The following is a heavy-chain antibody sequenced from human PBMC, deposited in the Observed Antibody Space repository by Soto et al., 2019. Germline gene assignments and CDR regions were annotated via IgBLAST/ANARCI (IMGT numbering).Heavy chain of an antibody. D-gene: IGHD3-22*01. J-gene: IGHJ4*02. Sequence: GGSLRLSCAAPGCTFSSYAMSWVRQAPGKGLEWVSAISGSGGSTYYADSVKGRFTISRDNAKNTLYLQMNSLRAEDTAVYYCARDPTYFYDSSGYYDYWGQGTLVTVSS. CDR1: GCTFSSYA. CDR2: ISGSGGST. CDR3: ARDPTYFYDSSGYYDY. V-gene: IGHV3-23*01.